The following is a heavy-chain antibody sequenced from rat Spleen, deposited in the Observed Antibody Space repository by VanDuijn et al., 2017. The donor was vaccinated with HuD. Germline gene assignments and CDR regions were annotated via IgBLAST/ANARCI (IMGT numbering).Heavy chain of an antibody. CDR2: ISSGGRT. V-gene: IGHV2S12*01. CDR3: ARDVDGYYHVFDY. D-gene: IGHD1-12*03. Sequence: QVQLKESGPGLVQSSQTLSLTCTVSGFSLTSSGVSWVRQPPGKGLEWIAAISSGGRTYYNSVLKSRLSISRDTSKSQAFLKMSSLQTEDTAIYYCARDVDGYYHVFDYWGQGVMVTVSS. J-gene: IGHJ2*01. CDR1: GFSLTSSG.